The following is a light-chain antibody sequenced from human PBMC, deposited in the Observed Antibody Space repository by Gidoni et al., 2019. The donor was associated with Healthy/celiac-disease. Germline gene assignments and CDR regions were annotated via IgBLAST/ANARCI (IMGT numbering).Light chain of an antibody. Sequence: SYVLPQPPSVSVAPGKTARSTCGGNNIGSKRVHWYQQKPGQAPVLVVYDDSDRPSGIPERFSGSNSGNTATLTISRVEAGDEADYYCQVWDSSSDHVVFGGGTKLTVL. CDR3: QVWDSSSDHVV. CDR1: NIGSKR. J-gene: IGLJ2*01. CDR2: DDS. V-gene: IGLV3-21*03.